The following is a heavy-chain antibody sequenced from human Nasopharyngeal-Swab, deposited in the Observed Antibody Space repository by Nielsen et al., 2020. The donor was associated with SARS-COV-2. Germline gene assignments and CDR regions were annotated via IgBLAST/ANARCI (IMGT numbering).Heavy chain of an antibody. CDR1: GFSFTHHW. V-gene: IGHV5-51*01. D-gene: IGHD4-17*01. CDR2: IYPVGSDV. Sequence: GESLKIPCQGSGFSFTHHWIAWVRQMPGKGLEWMGTIYPVGSDVTYSPSFQGQVTMSVDTSITTAYLQWSTLRASDTAMYFCARGTTTGIDYWGQGTLVTVSS. CDR3: ARGTTTGIDY. J-gene: IGHJ4*02.